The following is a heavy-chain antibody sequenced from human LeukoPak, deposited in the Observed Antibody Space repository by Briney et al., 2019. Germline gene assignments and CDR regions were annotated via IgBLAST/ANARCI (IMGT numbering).Heavy chain of an antibody. V-gene: IGHV3-7*05. Sequence: GGSLRLSCAASGFTFNFYWMTRVRQAPGKGLEWVANIKEDGSEKYYVDSVEGRFTISRGNPKNSLYLQMNSLRAEDTAVYYCARDTDFHFDYWGQGTLVTVSS. CDR2: IKEDGSEK. J-gene: IGHJ4*02. CDR1: GFTFNFYW. CDR3: ARDTDFHFDY.